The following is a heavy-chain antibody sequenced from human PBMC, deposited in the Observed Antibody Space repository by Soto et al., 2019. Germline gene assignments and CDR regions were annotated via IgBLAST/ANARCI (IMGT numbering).Heavy chain of an antibody. D-gene: IGHD3-3*01. V-gene: IGHV1-8*01. J-gene: IGHJ6*02. CDR3: ARGSGSDYYYYYYGMDV. CDR1: GYTFTSYD. CDR2: MNPNSGNT. Sequence: ASVKVSCKASGYTFTSYDINWVRQATGQGLEWMGWMNPNSGNTGYAQKFQGRVTMIRNTSISTAYMELSSLRSEDTAVYYCARGSGSDYYYYYYGMDVWGQGTTVTVSS.